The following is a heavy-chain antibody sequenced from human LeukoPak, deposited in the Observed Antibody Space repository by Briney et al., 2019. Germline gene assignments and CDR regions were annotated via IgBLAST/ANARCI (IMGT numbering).Heavy chain of an antibody. D-gene: IGHD3-3*02. J-gene: IGHJ4*02. Sequence: PGGSLRLSCAASGFTFSSHYMNWVRQAPGKGLEWVAVISYDGSNKYYADSVKGRFTISRDNSKNTLYLQMNSLRAEDTAVYYCAKDRLISAFTPIDYWGQGTLVTVSS. CDR3: AKDRLISAFTPIDY. CDR1: GFTFSSHY. CDR2: ISYDGSNK. V-gene: IGHV3-30*18.